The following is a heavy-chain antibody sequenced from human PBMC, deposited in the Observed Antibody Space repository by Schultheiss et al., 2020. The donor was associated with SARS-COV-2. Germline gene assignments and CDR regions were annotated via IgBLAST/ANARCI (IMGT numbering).Heavy chain of an antibody. Sequence: GGSLRLSCAASGFTFSSYAMSWVRQAPGKGLEWVAVIWYDGSNKYYADSVKGRFTISRDNSKNTLYLQMNSLRAEDTAVYYCATRSLGYWGQGTLVTVSS. CDR1: GFTFSSYA. D-gene: IGHD3-10*01. CDR2: IWYDGSNK. J-gene: IGHJ4*02. V-gene: IGHV3-33*08. CDR3: ATRSLGY.